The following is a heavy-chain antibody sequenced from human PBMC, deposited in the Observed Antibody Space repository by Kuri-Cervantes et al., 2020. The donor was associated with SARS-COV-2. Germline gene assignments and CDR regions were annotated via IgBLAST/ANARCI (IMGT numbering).Heavy chain of an antibody. J-gene: IGHJ4*02. CDR1: GFTLGGSG. CDR2: IRGKSYSYET. Sequence: GGSLRLSCAASGFTLGGSGVHWVRQAPGKGLEWVGRIRGKSYSYETVYAASVKGRFTISRDDLKNMVYLQMNSLKTEDTAVYYCATTYYYDSSGYYPEDYWGQGTLVTVSS. CDR3: ATTYYYDSSGYYPEDY. D-gene: IGHD3-22*01. V-gene: IGHV3-73*01.